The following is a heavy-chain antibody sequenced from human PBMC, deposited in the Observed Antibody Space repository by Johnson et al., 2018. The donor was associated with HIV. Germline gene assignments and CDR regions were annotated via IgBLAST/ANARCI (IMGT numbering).Heavy chain of an antibody. V-gene: IGHV3-66*01. CDR2: IYSGGST. D-gene: IGHD4-17*01. CDR1: GFTVTTKY. J-gene: IGHJ3*02. Sequence: VQLVESGGGLVQPGGSPRLSCAASGFTVTTKYMSWVRQAPGKGLEWVSVIYSGGSTFYADSVKGRFTISRDSSQNTLYLQMNNLRAEDTAVYYCARDPLTLTTTLDAFDMRGRGTMVTVSS. CDR3: ARDPLTLTTTLDAFDM.